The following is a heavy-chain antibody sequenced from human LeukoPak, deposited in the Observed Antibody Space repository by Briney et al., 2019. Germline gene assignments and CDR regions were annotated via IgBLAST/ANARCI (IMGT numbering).Heavy chain of an antibody. CDR3: ARSPGGGVIIVLDY. CDR2: IIPIFGTA. J-gene: IGHJ4*02. CDR1: GGTFSSYA. D-gene: IGHD3-10*01. V-gene: IGHV1-69*01. Sequence: ASVKVSCKASGGTFSSYAISWVRQAPGQGLEWMGGIIPIFGTANYAQKFQGRVTITADESTSTAYMELSSLRSEDTAVYCCARSPGGGVIIVLDYWGQGTLVTVSS.